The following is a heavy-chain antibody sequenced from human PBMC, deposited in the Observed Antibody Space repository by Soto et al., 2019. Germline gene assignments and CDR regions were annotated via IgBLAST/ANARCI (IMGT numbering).Heavy chain of an antibody. J-gene: IGHJ6*02. CDR1: GDSVSSNSSA. Sequence: SQTLSLTFSISGDSVSSNSSAWNWIRPSPSRVLEWLGRTYYRSKWYNDYAVSVKSRITINPDTSKNQFSLQLNSVTPEDTAVYYCARDRGSSWYMGYYVIDVWGQGTTMTVYS. V-gene: IGHV6-1*01. CDR3: ARDRGSSWYMGYYVIDV. CDR2: TYYRSKWYN. D-gene: IGHD6-13*01.